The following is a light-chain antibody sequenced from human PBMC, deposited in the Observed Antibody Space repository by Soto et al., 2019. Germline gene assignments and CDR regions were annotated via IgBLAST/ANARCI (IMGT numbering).Light chain of an antibody. V-gene: IGLV2-8*01. CDR1: SSDVGGYNY. CDR2: EVN. J-gene: IGLJ1*01. CDR3: SSYAGSSNV. Sequence: QSALTQPPSASGYPGQSVAISCTGTSSDVGGYNYVAWYQQNQGKAPKLMIYEVNKRPSGVPDRFSGSKSGNTASLTVSGLQAEDEADYYCSSYAGSSNVFGTGTKGTVL.